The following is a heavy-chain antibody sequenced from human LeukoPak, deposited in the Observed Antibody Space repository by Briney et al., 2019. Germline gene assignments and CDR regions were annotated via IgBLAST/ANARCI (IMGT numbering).Heavy chain of an antibody. V-gene: IGHV4-34*01. D-gene: IGHD3-22*01. CDR2: INHSGST. CDR1: GGSFSGYY. Sequence: SETLSLTCAVYGGSFSGYYWSWIRQPPGKGLEWIGEINHSGSTNYNPSLKSRVTISVDTSKNQLSLKLSSVTAEDTAVYYCARDDYYDSSGLGYWGQGTLVTVSS. CDR3: ARDDYYDSSGLGY. J-gene: IGHJ4*02.